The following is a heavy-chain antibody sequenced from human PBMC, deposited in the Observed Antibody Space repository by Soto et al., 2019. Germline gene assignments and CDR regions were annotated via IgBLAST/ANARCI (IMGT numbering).Heavy chain of an antibody. Sequence: GGSLRLSCVASGFTFGTSGMSWVRQAPGKGLEWISGLSGDNNTDTKYADSVKGRFTISRDNSMNTLYLQMNSLRADDTAIYYCAKDLHWFAMDVWGQGTTVTVSS. V-gene: IGHV3-23*01. CDR1: GFTFGTSG. J-gene: IGHJ6*02. CDR2: LSGDNNTDT. D-gene: IGHD3-10*01. CDR3: AKDLHWFAMDV.